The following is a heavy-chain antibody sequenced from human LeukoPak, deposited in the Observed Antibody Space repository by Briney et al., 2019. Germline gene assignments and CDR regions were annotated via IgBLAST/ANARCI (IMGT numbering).Heavy chain of an antibody. V-gene: IGHV4-4*07. CDR1: GGSISSYY. CDR2: IYTSGST. CDR3: ARHVVVVPAAIHYGMDV. Sequence: SETLSLTCTVSGGSISSYYWSWIRQPAGKGLEWIGRIYTSGSTNYNPSLKSRVTMSVDTSKNQFSLNLSSVTAADTAVYYCARHVVVVPAAIHYGMDVWGQGTTVTVSS. J-gene: IGHJ6*02. D-gene: IGHD2-2*01.